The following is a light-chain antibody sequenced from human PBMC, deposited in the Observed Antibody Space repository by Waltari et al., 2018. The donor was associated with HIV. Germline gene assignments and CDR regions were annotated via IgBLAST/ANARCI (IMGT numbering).Light chain of an antibody. CDR3: CSYADTSTWV. CDR1: SSDVGSYNL. CDR2: EGS. Sequence: QSALTQPASVSGSPGQSITISCTGTSSDVGSYNLVSWYQQHPGKAPKLMIYEGSKRPSGVSIRFSCSKSGNTASLTISGLQAEDEADYYCCSYADTSTWVFGGGTKLTVL. J-gene: IGLJ3*02. V-gene: IGLV2-23*01.